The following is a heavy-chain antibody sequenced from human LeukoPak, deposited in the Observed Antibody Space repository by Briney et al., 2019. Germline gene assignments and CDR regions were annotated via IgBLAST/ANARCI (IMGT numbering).Heavy chain of an antibody. D-gene: IGHD3-22*01. CDR3: ARAWYYDSSGYIDY. CDR1: GGSISSSSYY. Sequence: SETLSLTCTVSGGSISSSSYYWGWIRQPPGKGLEWIGEINHSAGTKHNPSLKGRVTISLDTSKNQFSLKLSSVTAADTAVYYCARAWYYDSSGYIDYWGQGTLVTVSS. V-gene: IGHV4-39*07. CDR2: INHSAGT. J-gene: IGHJ4*02.